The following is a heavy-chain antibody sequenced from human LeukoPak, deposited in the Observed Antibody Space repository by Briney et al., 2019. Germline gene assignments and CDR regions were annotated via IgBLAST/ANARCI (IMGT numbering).Heavy chain of an antibody. CDR3: ARGLDEWRDWFDP. V-gene: IGHV1-46*01. D-gene: IGHD3-3*01. J-gene: IGHJ5*02. CDR1: GYTFTSYY. Sequence: ASVKVSCKASGYTFTSYYMHWVRQAPGQGLEWMGIINPSGGSTSYAQKFRGRVTMTRNTSISTAYMELSSLRSEDTAVYYCARGLDEWRDWFDPWGQGTLVTVSS. CDR2: INPSGGST.